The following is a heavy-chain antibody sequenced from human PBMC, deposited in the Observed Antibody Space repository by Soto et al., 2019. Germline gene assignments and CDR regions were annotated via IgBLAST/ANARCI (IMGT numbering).Heavy chain of an antibody. Sequence: QVQLQESGPGLVKPSQTLSLTCTVSGGSISSGGYYWSWICQHPGKGLEWIGYFFYIGSTYYNPALKSRVTISVDTSKNQCSPKLSAVTAADTAVYYCARGVSPWGQGTLVTVS. J-gene: IGHJ5*02. CDR3: ARGVSP. CDR1: GGSISSGGYY. CDR2: FFYIGST. V-gene: IGHV4-31*03.